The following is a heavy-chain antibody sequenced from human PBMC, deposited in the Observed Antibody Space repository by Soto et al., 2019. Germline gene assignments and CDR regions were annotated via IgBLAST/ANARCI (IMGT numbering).Heavy chain of an antibody. CDR1: GFTFSSYS. CDR2: FRTGADDGTT. V-gene: IGHV3-23*01. D-gene: IGHD3-10*01. CDR3: AKKVNSGPGSQYFDY. Sequence: GGSLRLSCSASGFTFSSYSMSWVRQAPGKGLEWVSGFRTGADDGTTYYADSVKGRFTISRDISKNTLFLQMNSLRAEDTAIYYCAKKVNSGPGSQYFDYWGQGTLVTVSS. J-gene: IGHJ4*02.